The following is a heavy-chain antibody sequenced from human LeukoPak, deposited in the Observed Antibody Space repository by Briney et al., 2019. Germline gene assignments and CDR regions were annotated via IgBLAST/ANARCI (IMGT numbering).Heavy chain of an antibody. CDR3: ARDEGRTWGAFDI. V-gene: IGHV3-74*01. CDR1: GFTFSSYW. D-gene: IGHD1-26*01. CDR2: INTDGSST. Sequence: GGSLRLSCAASGFTFSSYWMHWVRQAPGKGLVWVSRINTDGSSTSYADSVKGRFTISRDNAKNSLYLQMNSLRAEDTAVYYCARDEGRTWGAFDIWGQGTMVTVSS. J-gene: IGHJ3*02.